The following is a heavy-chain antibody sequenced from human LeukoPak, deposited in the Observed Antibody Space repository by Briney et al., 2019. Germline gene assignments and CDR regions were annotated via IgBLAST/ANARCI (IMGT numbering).Heavy chain of an antibody. D-gene: IGHD3-22*01. CDR2: IKQDGSEK. V-gene: IGHV3-7*01. CDR3: ARESYYYDSSGYYDAFDI. CDR1: GFTFSSYW. Sequence: GGSLRLSCAASGFTFSSYWMSWVRQAPGKGLEWVANIKQDGSEKYYVDSVKGRFTISRDNAKNSLYLQMNSLRAEDTAVYYCARESYYYDSSGYYDAFDIWGQGTMDTVSS. J-gene: IGHJ3*02.